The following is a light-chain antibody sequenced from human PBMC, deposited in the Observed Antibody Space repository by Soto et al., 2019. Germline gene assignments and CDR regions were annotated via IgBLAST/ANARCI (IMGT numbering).Light chain of an antibody. V-gene: IGKV3-20*01. CDR3: QQYGSSPPFT. J-gene: IGKJ3*01. Sequence: EIVLTQSPGTLSLSPGERATLSCRASQSISSSYLAWYQQKPGQAPRLVMYGASSRATGNPDRFSGFGSGTDFTLTISRLEPEDSAVYYCQQYGSSPPFTFGPGTKVDIK. CDR1: QSISSSY. CDR2: GAS.